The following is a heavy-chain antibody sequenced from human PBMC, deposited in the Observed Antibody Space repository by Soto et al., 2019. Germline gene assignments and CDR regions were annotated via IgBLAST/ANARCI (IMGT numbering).Heavy chain of an antibody. CDR3: ATADYGSGSYFWFDP. Sequence: QVQLVQSGAEVKKPGASVKVSCKVSGYTLTELSMHWVRQAPGKGLEWLGGFDPEDGETVYAQKFQGRVTMTEDTSTDTAFMELSSLRSEDTAVYYCATADYGSGSYFWFDPWGQGTLVTVSS. J-gene: IGHJ5*02. CDR1: GYTLTELS. V-gene: IGHV1-24*01. D-gene: IGHD3-10*01. CDR2: FDPEDGET.